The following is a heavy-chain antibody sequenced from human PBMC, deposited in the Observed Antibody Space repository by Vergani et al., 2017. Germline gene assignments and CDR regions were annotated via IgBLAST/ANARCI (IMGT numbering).Heavy chain of an antibody. CDR2: ISWNSGAV. CDR3: ASSKDPGTFDY. V-gene: IGHV3-9*01. Sequence: EVDLVESGGGLAQPGGSLRLSCEASGITFWKFGMHWVRQGPGKGLEWVSGISWNSGAVDYADSVRGRFTISRDNAKNSLFLEMNSLRFEDTAVYYCASSKDPGTFDYWGQGTLVTVSS. CDR1: GITFWKFG. J-gene: IGHJ4*02. D-gene: IGHD2-2*01.